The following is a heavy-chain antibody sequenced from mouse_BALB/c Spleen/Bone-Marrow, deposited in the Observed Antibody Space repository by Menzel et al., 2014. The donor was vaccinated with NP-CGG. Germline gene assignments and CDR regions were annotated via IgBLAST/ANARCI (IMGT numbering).Heavy chain of an antibody. Sequence: VQLKESGGGLVQPGGSLRLSCATSGFTFTDYYMNWVRQPPGKALEWLGFIRNRANGYTTEFSASVKGRFTISRDNSQSILYLQINTLGAEDSATYYCARYDGYSDNAMDYWGQGTSVTVSS. CDR1: GFTFTDYY. J-gene: IGHJ4*01. CDR2: IRNRANGYTT. V-gene: IGHV7-3*02. CDR3: ARYDGYSDNAMDY. D-gene: IGHD2-3*01.